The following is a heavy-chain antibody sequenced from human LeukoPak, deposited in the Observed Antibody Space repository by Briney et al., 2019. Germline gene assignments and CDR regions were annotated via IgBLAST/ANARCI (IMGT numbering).Heavy chain of an antibody. J-gene: IGHJ3*02. V-gene: IGHV3-33*01. D-gene: IGHD3-22*01. Sequence: PGGSLRLSCAASGSTFSSYGMHWVRQAPGKGLEWVAVIWYDGSNKYYADSVKGRFTISRDNSKNTLYLQMNSLRAEDTAVYYCARITDSSGYPLDAFDIWGQGTMVTVSS. CDR3: ARITDSSGYPLDAFDI. CDR2: IWYDGSNK. CDR1: GSTFSSYG.